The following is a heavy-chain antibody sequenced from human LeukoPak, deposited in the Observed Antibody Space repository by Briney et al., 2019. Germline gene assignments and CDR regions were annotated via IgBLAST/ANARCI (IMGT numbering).Heavy chain of an antibody. J-gene: IGHJ4*02. CDR1: GFTFSTYG. CDR3: AKGPLRGTAAAIDY. Sequence: PGGSLRLSCAASGFTFSTYGIHWVRQAPGKGLEWVAFISNDGTNNYYADSVKGRFTISRDISTDTLWLQMDSLRTEDTAVYYCAKGPLRGTAAAIDYWGQGTLVTVSS. V-gene: IGHV3-30*18. CDR2: ISNDGTNN. D-gene: IGHD2-2*01.